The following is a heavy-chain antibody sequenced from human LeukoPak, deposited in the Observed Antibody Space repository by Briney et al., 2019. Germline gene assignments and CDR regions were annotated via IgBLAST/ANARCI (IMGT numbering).Heavy chain of an antibody. Sequence: PGGSLRLSCAASGFTFSSYGMHWVRQAPGKGLEWVAFIRYDGSNKYYADSVKGRFTISRDNSKNTLCLQMNSLRAEDTAVYYCAKESGHCSSTSCYLFWFDPWGQGTLVTVSS. CDR3: AKESGHCSSTSCYLFWFDP. CDR1: GFTFSSYG. D-gene: IGHD2-2*01. V-gene: IGHV3-30*02. J-gene: IGHJ5*02. CDR2: IRYDGSNK.